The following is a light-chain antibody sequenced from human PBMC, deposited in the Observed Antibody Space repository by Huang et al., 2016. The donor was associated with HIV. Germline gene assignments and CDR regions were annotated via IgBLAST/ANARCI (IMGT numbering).Light chain of an antibody. CDR2: AAS. CDR1: TNINTY. Sequence: DIQMTQFPSSLSASVGDRVNITCRASTNINTYLNWYQQKQWKPPKLLIYAASSLHSRVPPRFSDSGSGTDFTLTISRLQPEDFATYHCHQSYRTWPFGQGTNVEIK. J-gene: IGKJ1*01. V-gene: IGKV1-39*01. CDR3: HQSYRTWP.